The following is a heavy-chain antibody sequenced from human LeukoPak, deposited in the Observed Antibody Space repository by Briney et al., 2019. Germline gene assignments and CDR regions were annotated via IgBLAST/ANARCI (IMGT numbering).Heavy chain of an antibody. J-gene: IGHJ4*02. Sequence: GRSLRLSCAASGFTFTHYAMHWVRQTPGKGLEWVAVIFYDGTIQYYSDSVRGRLIVSRDNPKNTLYLQMNGLRAEDTAVYYCARWTEVTEDDYWGQGTLVTVSS. CDR3: ARWTEVTEDDY. CDR2: IFYDGTIQ. V-gene: IGHV3-30*03. D-gene: IGHD5-18*01. CDR1: GFTFTHYA.